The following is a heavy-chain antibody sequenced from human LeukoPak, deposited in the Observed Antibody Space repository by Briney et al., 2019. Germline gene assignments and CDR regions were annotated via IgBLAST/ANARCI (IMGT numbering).Heavy chain of an antibody. J-gene: IGHJ6*03. D-gene: IGHD3-3*01. Sequence: SETLSLTCTVSGGSISSYYWSWIRQPPGKGLEWIGYIYYSGSTNYNPSLKSRVTISVDTSKNQFSLKLSSVTAADTAVYYCARGVTIFGVVIPPYYYYYMDVWGKGTTVTVSS. CDR1: GGSISSYY. CDR3: ARGVTIFGVVIPPYYYYYMDV. CDR2: IYYSGST. V-gene: IGHV4-59*01.